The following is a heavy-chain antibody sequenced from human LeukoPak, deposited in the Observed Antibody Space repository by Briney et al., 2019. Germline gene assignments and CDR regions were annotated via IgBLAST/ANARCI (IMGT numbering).Heavy chain of an antibody. CDR1: GGTFSSYA. J-gene: IGHJ3*02. CDR3: TREGVYAPDPSSYHRDAFDM. D-gene: IGHD3-16*02. V-gene: IGHV1-69*06. CDR2: IIPIFGTA. Sequence: GASVKVSCKASGGTFSSYAISWVRQALGQGLEWMGGIIPIFGTANYAQKFQGRVTITADKSTNTAHMELSRLESGDTAVYYCTREGVYAPDPSSYHRDAFDMWGQGTVVIVSS.